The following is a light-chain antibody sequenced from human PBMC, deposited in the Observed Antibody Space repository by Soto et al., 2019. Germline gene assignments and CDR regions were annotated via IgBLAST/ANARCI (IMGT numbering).Light chain of an antibody. Sequence: DIVMTQSPATVSVSPGERATLSCRASQNIRNNLAWYQQRPGQAPTLLIYGASTRATGVPASFRGSGSGTEFTLTIIGLQSEDFALYSCQHYDNCSPTLGGGAKVDIK. CDR2: GAS. J-gene: IGKJ4*01. CDR3: QHYDNCSPT. V-gene: IGKV3-15*01. CDR1: QNIRNN.